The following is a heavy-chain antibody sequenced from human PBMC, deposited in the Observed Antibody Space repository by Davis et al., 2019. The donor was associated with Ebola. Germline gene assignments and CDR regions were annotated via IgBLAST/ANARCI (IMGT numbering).Heavy chain of an antibody. CDR1: GGSISGSSYY. CDR3: ARGHSYGSMVYGVDV. Sequence: GSLRLSCTVSGGSISGSSYYWGWIRQPPGKGLEWIGSIYYSGSTYHDPSLKSRVSISVDTSKNQFSLKLSSVTAADTAVYYCARGHSYGSMVYGVDVWGQGTTVSVSS. V-gene: IGHV4-39*01. D-gene: IGHD5-18*01. CDR2: IYYSGST. J-gene: IGHJ6*02.